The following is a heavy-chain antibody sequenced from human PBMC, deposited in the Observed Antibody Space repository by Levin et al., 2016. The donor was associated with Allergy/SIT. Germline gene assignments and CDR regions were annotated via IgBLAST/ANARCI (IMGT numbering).Heavy chain of an antibody. D-gene: IGHD2-2*02. CDR1: GFTFSDYY. V-gene: IGHV3-11*01. J-gene: IGHJ6*03. CDR3: AREIIVVVPAAILYYYYYMDV. CDR2: ISSSGSTI. Sequence: GESLKISCAASGFTFSDYYMSWIRQAPGKGLEWVSYISSSGSTIYYADSVKGRFTISRDNAKNSLYLQMNSLRAEDTAVYYCAREIIVVVPAAILYYYYYMDVWGKGTTVTVSS.